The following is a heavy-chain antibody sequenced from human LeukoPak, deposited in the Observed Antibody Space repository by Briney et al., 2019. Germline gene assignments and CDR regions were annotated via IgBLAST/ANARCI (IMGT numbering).Heavy chain of an antibody. CDR3: ARNYDILTGYYPFDH. V-gene: IGHV5-51*01. D-gene: IGHD3-9*01. CDR1: GYSFASNW. Sequence: GESLKISCKGSGYSFASNWIGWVRQMPGKGLEWMGSIYPADSDTRYSASFQGQVTISADKSISTAYLQWSSLKASDTAIYYCARNYDILTGYYPFDHWGQGTLVTVSS. CDR2: IYPADSDT. J-gene: IGHJ5*02.